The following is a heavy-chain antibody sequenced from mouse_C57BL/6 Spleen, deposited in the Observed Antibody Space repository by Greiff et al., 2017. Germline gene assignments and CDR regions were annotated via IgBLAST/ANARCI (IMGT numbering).Heavy chain of an antibody. D-gene: IGHD2-4*01. Sequence: VQLQQPGAELVRPGSSVKLSCKASGYTFTSYWMHWVKQRPIQGLEWIGNIDPSDSETHYNQKFKDKATLTVDKSSSTAYMQLSSLTSEDSAVYYCARSTMITIDYWGQGTTLTVSS. V-gene: IGHV1-52*01. J-gene: IGHJ2*01. CDR2: IDPSDSET. CDR3: ARSTMITIDY. CDR1: GYTFTSYW.